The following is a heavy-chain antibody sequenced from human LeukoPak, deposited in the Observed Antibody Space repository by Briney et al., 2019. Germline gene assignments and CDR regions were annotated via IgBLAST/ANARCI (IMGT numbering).Heavy chain of an antibody. V-gene: IGHV1-18*01. CDR1: GYTFTSYG. Sequence: ASVKVSCNASGYTFTSYGISWVRQAPGQGLEGWGGITAYNGNTNYEQKLQGRVTMTTDTSTSTAYMELRSLRSDDTAVYYCARGGDKPYCSSTSCYIDYWGQGTLVTVPS. J-gene: IGHJ4*02. D-gene: IGHD2-2*02. CDR3: ARGGDKPYCSSTSCYIDY. CDR2: ITAYNGNT.